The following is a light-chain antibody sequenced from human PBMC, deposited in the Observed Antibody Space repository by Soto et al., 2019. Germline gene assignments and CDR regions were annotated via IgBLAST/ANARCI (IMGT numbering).Light chain of an antibody. V-gene: IGKV3-20*01. CDR2: GAS. CDR1: QSVSSSY. Sequence: EIVLTQSPGTLSLSPGERATLSCRASQSVSSSYLAWYQQKPGQAPRLLIYGASSRATGIPDRFSGSGSGXXXXXXXXXXXPEDXAVXYXQQYGSSPTFGQGTKVEIK. J-gene: IGKJ1*01. CDR3: QQYGSSPT.